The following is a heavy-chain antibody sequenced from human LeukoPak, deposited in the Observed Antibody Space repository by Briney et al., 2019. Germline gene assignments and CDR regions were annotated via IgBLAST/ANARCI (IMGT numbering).Heavy chain of an antibody. V-gene: IGHV4-59*01. CDR3: ARVDYYDSSGYYYIGAFDI. Sequence: SETLSLTCTVSGGSISSYYWSWIRQPPGKGLEWIGYIYYSGSTNYNPSLKSRVTISVDTSKNQFSLKLSSVTAADTAVYYCARVDYYDSSGYYYIGAFDIWGQGTMVTVSS. J-gene: IGHJ3*02. CDR1: GGSISSYY. CDR2: IYYSGST. D-gene: IGHD3-22*01.